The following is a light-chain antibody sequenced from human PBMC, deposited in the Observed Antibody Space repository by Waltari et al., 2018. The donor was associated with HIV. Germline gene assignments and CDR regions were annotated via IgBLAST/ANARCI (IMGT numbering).Light chain of an antibody. CDR2: GAT. V-gene: IGKV3-20*01. Sequence: EIVLTQSPGTLSLSPGERAPLSCRASMSVSGHHVAWYQQKVGQAPRLLIYGATSRATGIPDRFSGSGSGTEFTLTVSRLESEDFAVYYCLQYGSSPPSYTFGQGTKLEIK. CDR3: LQYGSSPPSYT. J-gene: IGKJ2*01. CDR1: MSVSGHH.